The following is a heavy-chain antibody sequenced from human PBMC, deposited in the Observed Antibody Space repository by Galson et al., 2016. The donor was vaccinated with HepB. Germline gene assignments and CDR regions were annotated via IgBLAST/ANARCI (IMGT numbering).Heavy chain of an antibody. D-gene: IGHD3-10*01. V-gene: IGHV3-53*01. J-gene: IGHJ6*03. Sequence: SLRLSCAASGFTVSSNYMSWVRQAPGKGLEWVSVIYIGGSTYYADSVKGRFTISRNNSKNTVYLQMNSLRAEDTAVYYCARDVRFTGSAPYMDVWGKGTTVTVSS. CDR1: GFTVSSNY. CDR2: IYIGGST. CDR3: ARDVRFTGSAPYMDV.